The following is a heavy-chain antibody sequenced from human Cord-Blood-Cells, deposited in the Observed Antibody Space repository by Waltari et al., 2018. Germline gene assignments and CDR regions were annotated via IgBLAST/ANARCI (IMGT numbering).Heavy chain of an antibody. CDR3: ARDGRSWNYEGEYDY. Sequence: QVQLVQSGAEVKKPGASVKVSCKASGYTFTRSGISWVRQAPGQGLAWMGWISAYNGNTNYAQKLQGRVTMTTDTSTSTAYMELRSLRSDDTAVYYCARDGRSWNYEGEYDYWGQGTLVTVSS. CDR2: ISAYNGNT. D-gene: IGHD1-7*01. V-gene: IGHV1-18*04. J-gene: IGHJ4*02. CDR1: GYTFTRSG.